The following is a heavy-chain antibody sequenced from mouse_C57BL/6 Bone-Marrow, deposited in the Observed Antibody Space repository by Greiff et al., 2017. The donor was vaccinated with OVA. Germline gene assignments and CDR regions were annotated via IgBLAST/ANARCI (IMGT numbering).Heavy chain of an antibody. V-gene: IGHV1-55*01. CDR3: ARGEDYPWFAY. D-gene: IGHD2-4*01. CDR1: GSTFTSYW. J-gene: IGHJ3*01. CDR2: IYPGSGST. Sequence: QVQLQQPGAELVKPGASVTMSCKASGSTFTSYWITWVKQRPGQGLEWIGDIYPGSGSTNYNEKFKSKATLTVDTSSSTAYMQLSSLTSEDSAVYYCARGEDYPWFAYWGQGTLVTVSA.